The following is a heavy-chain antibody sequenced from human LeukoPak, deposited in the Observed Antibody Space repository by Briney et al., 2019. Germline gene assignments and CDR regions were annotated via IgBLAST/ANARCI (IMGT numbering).Heavy chain of an antibody. V-gene: IGHV4-34*01. CDR3: ANLYYCSSTSCYKDY. CDR1: GGSFSGYY. CDR2: INHSGST. Sequence: PSETLSLTCAVYGGSFSGYYWSWIRQPPGKGLEWIGEINHSGSTNYSPSLKSRVTISVDTSKNQFSLKLSSVTAADTAVYYCANLYYCSSTSCYKDYWGQGTLVTVSS. J-gene: IGHJ4*02. D-gene: IGHD2-2*02.